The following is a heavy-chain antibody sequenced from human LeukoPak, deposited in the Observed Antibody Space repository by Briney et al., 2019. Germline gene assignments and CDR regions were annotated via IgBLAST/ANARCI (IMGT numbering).Heavy chain of an antibody. J-gene: IGHJ4*02. Sequence: ASVKVSCKASGGTFSSYAISWVRQAPGQGLEWMGRIIPILGIANYAQKFQGRVTITADKSTSTAYMELRSLRSDDTAVYYCARNVGDLYFDYWGQGTLVTVSS. CDR3: ARNVGDLYFDY. CDR2: IIPILGIA. V-gene: IGHV1-69*04. CDR1: GGTFSSYA. D-gene: IGHD3-16*01.